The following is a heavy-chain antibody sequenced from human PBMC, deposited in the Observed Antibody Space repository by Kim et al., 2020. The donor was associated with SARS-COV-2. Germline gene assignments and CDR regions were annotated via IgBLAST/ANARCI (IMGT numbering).Heavy chain of an antibody. CDR3: ARGAPNGRSGWPRYYSYFDY. CDR1: GGSFSGYY. V-gene: IGHV4-34*01. D-gene: IGHD6-19*01. CDR2: INHSGST. Sequence: SETLSLTCAVYGGSFSGYYWSWIRQPPGKGLEWIGEINHSGSTNYNPSLKSRVTISVDTSKNQFSLKLSSVTAADTAVYYCARGAPNGRSGWPRYYSYFDYWGQGTLVTVSS. J-gene: IGHJ4*02.